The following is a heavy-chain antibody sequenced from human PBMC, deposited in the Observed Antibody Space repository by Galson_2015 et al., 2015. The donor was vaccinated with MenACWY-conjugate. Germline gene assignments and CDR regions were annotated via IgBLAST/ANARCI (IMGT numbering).Heavy chain of an antibody. J-gene: IGHJ5*02. D-gene: IGHD3-10*01. Sequence: DSVKGRFTISRDDANNTVYLQMNSLRVDDTAVYYCARDRGGFDPWGQGTLVTVSS. V-gene: IGHV3-66*01. CDR3: ARDRGGFDP.